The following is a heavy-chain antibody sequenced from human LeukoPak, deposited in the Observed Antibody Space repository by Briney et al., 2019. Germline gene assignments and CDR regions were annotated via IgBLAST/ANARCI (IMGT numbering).Heavy chain of an antibody. CDR2: IYTSGST. CDR3: ASGAVAGTGTHLDY. V-gene: IGHV4-4*07. Sequence: SETLSLTCTVSGASISSYYWSWIRQPAGKGLEWIGRIYTSGSTNYNPSLKSRVTMSLDTSKNHFSLRLSSVTTADTAVYYCASGAVAGTGTHLDYWGQGTLVTVSS. D-gene: IGHD6-19*01. CDR1: GASISSYY. J-gene: IGHJ4*02.